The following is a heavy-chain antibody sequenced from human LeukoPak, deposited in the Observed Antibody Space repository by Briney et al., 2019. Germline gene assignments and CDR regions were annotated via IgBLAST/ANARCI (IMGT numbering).Heavy chain of an antibody. CDR3: ARWGSATIFGVVIEHDYYYYYGMDV. CDR1: GGSFSGYY. J-gene: IGHJ6*02. V-gene: IGHV4-34*01. D-gene: IGHD3-3*01. Sequence: TASETLSLTCAVYGGSFSGYYWSWIRQPPGKGLEWIGEINHSGSTNYNPSLKSRVTISVDTSKNQFSLKLSSVTAADTAVYYCARWGSATIFGVVIEHDYYYYYGMDVWGQGTTVTVSS. CDR2: INHSGST.